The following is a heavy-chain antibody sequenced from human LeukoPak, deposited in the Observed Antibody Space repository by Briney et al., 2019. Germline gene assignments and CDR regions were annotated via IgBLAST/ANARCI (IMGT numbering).Heavy chain of an antibody. CDR3: ARGEMIFGVVIGAFDI. D-gene: IGHD3-3*01. CDR1: GYTFTGYY. V-gene: IGHV1-2*02. J-gene: IGHJ3*02. Sequence: GASVKVSCKASGYTFTGYYMHWVRQAPGQGLEWMGWINPNSGGTNYAQKFQGRVTMTRDTSISTAYMELSRLRSDDTAVYYCARGEMIFGVVIGAFDIWGQGTMVTVSS. CDR2: INPNSGGT.